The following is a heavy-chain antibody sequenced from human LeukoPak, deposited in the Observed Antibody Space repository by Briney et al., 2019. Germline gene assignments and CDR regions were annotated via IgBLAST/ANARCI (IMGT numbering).Heavy chain of an antibody. D-gene: IGHD3-22*01. Sequence: GGSLRLSCAASGFTFSSYWMSWVRQAPGKGLEWVANIKQDGSEKYYVDSVKGRFTISRDNAKNSLYLQMNSLRAEDTAVYYCASTYYYDSSGNVFDYWGQGTLVTVSS. CDR2: IKQDGSEK. CDR1: GFTFSSYW. J-gene: IGHJ4*02. V-gene: IGHV3-7*01. CDR3: ASTYYYDSSGNVFDY.